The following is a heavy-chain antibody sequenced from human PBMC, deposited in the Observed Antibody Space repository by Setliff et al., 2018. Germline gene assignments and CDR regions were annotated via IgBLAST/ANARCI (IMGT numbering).Heavy chain of an antibody. J-gene: IGHJ6*03. CDR3: ARDRNDNYESSGYYYAGGYMDV. V-gene: IGHV1-46*01. D-gene: IGHD3-22*01. Sequence: ASVKVSCKASGYTFTSYYMHWVRQTPGQGLEWMGLINPTGGSTSYAQKFQGRVTMTRDTSTSTVFMELSSLRSEDTAVYYCARDRNDNYESSGYYYAGGYMDVWGKGTTVTVSS. CDR1: GYTFTSYY. CDR2: INPTGGST.